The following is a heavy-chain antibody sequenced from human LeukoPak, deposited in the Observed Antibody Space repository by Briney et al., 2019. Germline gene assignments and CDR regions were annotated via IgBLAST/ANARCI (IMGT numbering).Heavy chain of an antibody. Sequence: ASVKVSCKASGGTFSSYAISWVRQATGQGLEWMGWMNPNSGNTGYAQKFQGRVTITRNTSISTAYMELSSLRSEDTAVYYCARALRGIAAAGTRADYYYYMDVWGKGTTVTVSS. V-gene: IGHV1-8*03. CDR1: GGTFSSYA. J-gene: IGHJ6*03. D-gene: IGHD6-13*01. CDR3: ARALRGIAAAGTRADYYYYMDV. CDR2: MNPNSGNT.